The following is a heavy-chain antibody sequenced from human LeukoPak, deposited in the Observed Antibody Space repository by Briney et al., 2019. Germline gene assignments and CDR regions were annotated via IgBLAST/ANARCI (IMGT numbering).Heavy chain of an antibody. D-gene: IGHD1-14*01. CDR3: ARASSTGPPDY. V-gene: IGHV3-64*02. J-gene: IGHJ4*02. CDR2: ISSDGGRT. CDR1: GFTFNIYA. Sequence: GGSLRLSCAASGFTFNIYAMHWVRQAPGKGLEYVSAISSDGGRTYYADSVKGRFTISRDNSKNTLYLQMGTLRAEDMAVYYCARASSTGPPDYWGQGTLVTVSS.